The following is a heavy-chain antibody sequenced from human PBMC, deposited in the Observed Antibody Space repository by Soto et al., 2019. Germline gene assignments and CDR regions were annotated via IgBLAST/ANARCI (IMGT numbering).Heavy chain of an antibody. CDR1: GFSLGTSGVG. J-gene: IGHJ4*02. D-gene: IGHD3-3*01. Sequence: SGPTLVNPTQTLTLTCTFSGFSLGTSGVGVGWIRQPPGKALEWLALIYWNDDKRYSPSLKSRLTIAKDTSKNQVVLTMTNMDPVDTATYYCAHRGSLRFLEWLPYFDYWGQGTLVTVSS. CDR2: IYWNDDK. CDR3: AHRGSLRFLEWLPYFDY. V-gene: IGHV2-5*01.